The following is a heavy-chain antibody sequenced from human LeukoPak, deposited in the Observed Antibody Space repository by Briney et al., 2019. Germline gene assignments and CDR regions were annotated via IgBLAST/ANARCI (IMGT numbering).Heavy chain of an antibody. CDR2: IYTSGST. Sequence: SETLSLTCTVSGGSISSYYWSWIRQPAGKGLEWIGLIYTSGSTNYNPSLKSRVTMSVDTSKNQFSLKLSSVTAADTAVYYCAREGRDGYNRRKSFDYWGQGTLVTVSS. D-gene: IGHD5-24*01. CDR3: AREGRDGYNRRKSFDY. CDR1: GGSISSYY. V-gene: IGHV4-4*07. J-gene: IGHJ4*02.